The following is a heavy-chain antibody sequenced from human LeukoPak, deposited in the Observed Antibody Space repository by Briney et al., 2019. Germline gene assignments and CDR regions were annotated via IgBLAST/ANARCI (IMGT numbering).Heavy chain of an antibody. CDR1: GFTFSSYG. V-gene: IGHV3-30*18. CDR3: AKDGSGSYCLDY. D-gene: IGHD3-10*01. Sequence: GRSLRLSCIASGFTFSSYGMHWVRQAPGKGLEWVAVIPYDGSNKYYADSVKGRFTISRDNSKNTLYLQMNSLRAEDTAVYYCAKDGSGSYCLDYWGQGTLVSVSS. J-gene: IGHJ4*02. CDR2: IPYDGSNK.